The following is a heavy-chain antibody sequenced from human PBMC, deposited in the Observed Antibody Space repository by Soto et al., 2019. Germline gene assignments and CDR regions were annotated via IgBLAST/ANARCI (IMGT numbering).Heavy chain of an antibody. V-gene: IGHV3-15*07. CDR3: TPASDFWSGYSRAIWDYFDY. J-gene: IGHJ4*02. CDR1: GFTFSNAW. Sequence: PGGSLRLSCAASGFTFSNAWMNWVRQAPGKGLEWVGRIKSKTDGGTTDYAAPVKGRFTISRDDSKNTLYLQMNSLKTEDTAVYYCTPASDFWSGYSRAIWDYFDYWGQGTLVTVSS. D-gene: IGHD3-3*01. CDR2: IKSKTDGGTT.